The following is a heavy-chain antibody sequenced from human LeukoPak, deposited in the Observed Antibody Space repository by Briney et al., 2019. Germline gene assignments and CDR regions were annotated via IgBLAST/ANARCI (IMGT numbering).Heavy chain of an antibody. CDR2: IIPIFGTA. J-gene: IGHJ4*02. CDR3: AKDTGPAAGITADY. Sequence: SVKVSCKASGGTFSSYAISWVRQAPGQGLEWMGGIIPIFGTANYAQKFQGRVTITTDESTSTAYMELSSLRSEDTAIYYCAKDTGPAAGITADYWGQGTLVTVSS. V-gene: IGHV1-69*05. CDR1: GGTFSSYA. D-gene: IGHD6-13*01.